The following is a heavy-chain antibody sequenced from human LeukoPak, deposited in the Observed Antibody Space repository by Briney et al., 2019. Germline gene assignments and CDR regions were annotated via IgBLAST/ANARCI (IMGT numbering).Heavy chain of an antibody. CDR1: EFTFSAYW. Sequence: SGGSLRLSCAASEFTFSAYWMHWVRQAPGKGLVWVSRIRGDGSMTNYADSVKGRFTISRDNAKNTLYLQMNSLRAEDTAVYYCARSSRGTTVTQSHYYGMDVWGQGTTVTVSS. J-gene: IGHJ6*02. D-gene: IGHD4-17*01. V-gene: IGHV3-74*01. CDR2: IRGDGSMT. CDR3: ARSSRGTTVTQSHYYGMDV.